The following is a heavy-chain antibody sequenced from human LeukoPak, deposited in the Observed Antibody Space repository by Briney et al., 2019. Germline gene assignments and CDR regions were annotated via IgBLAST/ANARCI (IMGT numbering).Heavy chain of an antibody. CDR1: GGSFSGYY. CDR2: INHSGTT. D-gene: IGHD1-20*01. J-gene: IGHJ4*02. V-gene: IGHV4-34*01. CDR3: ARITGVGWGDY. Sequence: PSETLSLTCAVYGGSFSGYYWSWIRQPPGKGLEWIGEINHSGTTNYNPSLKSRVTISVDTSKNQFSLKLSSVTAADTAVYYCARITGVGWGDYWGQGTLVTVSS.